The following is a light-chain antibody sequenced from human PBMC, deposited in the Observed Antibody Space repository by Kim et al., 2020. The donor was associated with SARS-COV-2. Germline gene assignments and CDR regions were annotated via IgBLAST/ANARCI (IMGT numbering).Light chain of an antibody. CDR2: SNN. J-gene: IGLJ3*02. CDR1: SSNIGSNT. Sequence: QSVLTQPPSASGTPGQRVTISCSGSSSNIGSNTVNWYQQLPGTAPKLLIYSNNQRPSGVPDRFSGSKSGTSAFLAISGLQSEDEADYYCAAWDDSLNVVFGGGTQLTVL. CDR3: AAWDDSLNVV. V-gene: IGLV1-44*01.